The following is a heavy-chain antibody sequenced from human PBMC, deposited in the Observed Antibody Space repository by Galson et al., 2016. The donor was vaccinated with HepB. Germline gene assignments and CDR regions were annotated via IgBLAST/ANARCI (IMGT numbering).Heavy chain of an antibody. CDR1: GDSVSSDSAG. D-gene: IGHD1-14*01. J-gene: IGHJ6*02. CDR2: TYYRSGWYH. CDR3: TRGNHLGRGFNV. V-gene: IGHV6-1*01. Sequence: CAISGDSVSSDSAGWNWIRQSPERGLEWLGRTYYRSGWYHEHATSLGGRLMLYGDPSKNQFSLQLTSVTVEDTAVYYCTRGNHLGRGFNVWGQGTTFTFSS.